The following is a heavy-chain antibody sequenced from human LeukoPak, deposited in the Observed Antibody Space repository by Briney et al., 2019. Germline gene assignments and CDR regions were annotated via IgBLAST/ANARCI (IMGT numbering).Heavy chain of an antibody. CDR3: AKDRVGWFGELRDDASDI. J-gene: IGHJ3*02. V-gene: IGHV3-30*18. Sequence: GGSLRLSCAASRFTFSRYGMHWVRQAPGKGLEWVAVISYDGSNKYYVDSVKGRFTISRDNSKNTLYLQMNSLRVEDTALYYCAKDRVGWFGELRDDASDIWGQGTMVTVSS. CDR2: ISYDGSNK. CDR1: RFTFSRYG. D-gene: IGHD3-10*01.